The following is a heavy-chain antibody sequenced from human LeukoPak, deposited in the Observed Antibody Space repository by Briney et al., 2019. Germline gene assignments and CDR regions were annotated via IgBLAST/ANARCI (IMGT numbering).Heavy chain of an antibody. CDR1: GGSVSSSSYY. J-gene: IGHJ4*02. Sequence: SESLSLTCTVSGGSVSSSSYYWGWIRQPPGKGLEWIGRIYYSGSTYYNPSLKSRVTIFVDTSKNQFSLKLSSVTAADTAVYYCARSTSGEATDYGGQGTLITVSS. V-gene: IGHV4-39*01. CDR3: ARSTSGEATDY. D-gene: IGHD5-12*01. CDR2: IYYSGST.